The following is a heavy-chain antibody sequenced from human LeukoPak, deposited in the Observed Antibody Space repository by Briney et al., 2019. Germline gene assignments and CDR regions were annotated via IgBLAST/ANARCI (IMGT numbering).Heavy chain of an antibody. V-gene: IGHV1-69*13. Sequence: ASVKVSCKASGGTFSSYAISWVRQAPGQGLEWMGGIIPIFGTANYAQKFQGRVTITADESTSTAYMELSSLRSEDTAVYYCARDYDYGDYGYYYGMDVWGQGTTVTVSS. CDR3: ARDYDYGDYGYYYGMDV. CDR1: GGTFSSYA. J-gene: IGHJ6*02. D-gene: IGHD4-17*01. CDR2: IIPIFGTA.